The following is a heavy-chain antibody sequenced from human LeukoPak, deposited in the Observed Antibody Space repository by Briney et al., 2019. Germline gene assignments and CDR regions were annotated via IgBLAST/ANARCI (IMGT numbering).Heavy chain of an antibody. J-gene: IGHJ4*02. V-gene: IGHV3-23*01. CDR1: GFTFSSYA. CDR2: ISGSGGST. Sequence: GGSLRLSCAASGFTFSSYAMSWVRQAPGEGLEWVSAISGSGGSTYYADSVKGRFTISRDNSKNTLYLQMNSLRAEDTAVYYCARILYYYDSSGYPRYFDYWGQGTLVTVSS. D-gene: IGHD3-22*01. CDR3: ARILYYYDSSGYPRYFDY.